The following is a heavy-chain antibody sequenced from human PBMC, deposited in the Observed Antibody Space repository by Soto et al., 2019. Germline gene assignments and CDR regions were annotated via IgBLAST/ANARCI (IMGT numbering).Heavy chain of an antibody. Sequence: EVQLLESGGDLVQPGGSLRLSCVASGFTFSNFGMSWVRQAPGQGLQWVSIIGVDGVTTYYADSVRGRFTISRDNSKNTLYLQMNSLRAEDTAIYYCVKDRTMAAPNAYFDYWGQGTLVTVSS. CDR1: GFTFSNFG. D-gene: IGHD6-19*01. V-gene: IGHV3-23*01. CDR2: IGVDGVTT. CDR3: VKDRTMAAPNAYFDY. J-gene: IGHJ4*02.